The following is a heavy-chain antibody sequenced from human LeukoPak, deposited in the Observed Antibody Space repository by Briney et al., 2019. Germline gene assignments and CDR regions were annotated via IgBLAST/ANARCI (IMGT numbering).Heavy chain of an antibody. CDR2: IYASGGT. J-gene: IGHJ4*02. V-gene: IGHV4-61*09. CDR3: TREKSYGYIRADS. D-gene: IGHD3-16*01. CDR1: GGSISSGSYY. Sequence: TLSLTCTVSGGSISSGSYYWSWIRQPAGKGLEWIGHIYASGGTKYNPSLESRVTISIDTSKNQLSLRLSSVTAADTAVYYCTREKSYGYIRADSWGQGTLVAVSS.